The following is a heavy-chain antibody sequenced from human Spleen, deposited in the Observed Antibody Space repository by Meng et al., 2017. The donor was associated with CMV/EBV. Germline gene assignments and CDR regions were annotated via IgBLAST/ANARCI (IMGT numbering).Heavy chain of an antibody. V-gene: IGHV3-30*04. Sequence: GESLKISCAVSGFTFSSYAVHWVRQAPGKGLEWVAVISYDGRNKYYADSVKGRFTMSRDNSKNTLYLQMNSLRAEDTAVYYCARALLPPSYYYPMDVWGQGTTVTVSS. J-gene: IGHJ6*02. CDR2: ISYDGRNK. CDR3: ARALLPPSYYYPMDV. CDR1: GFTFSSYA.